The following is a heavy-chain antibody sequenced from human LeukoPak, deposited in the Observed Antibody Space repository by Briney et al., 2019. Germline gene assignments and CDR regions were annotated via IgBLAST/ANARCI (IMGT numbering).Heavy chain of an antibody. CDR3: ARQTVLLGSSSGGDYFDY. D-gene: IGHD6-6*01. V-gene: IGHV4-4*09. Sequence: SETLSLTCTVSGGSISSYYWSRIRQPPGKGLEWIGYIYTSGSTNYNPSLKSRVTISVDTSKNQFSLKLSSVTAADTAVYYCARQTVLLGSSSGGDYFDYWGQGTLVTVPS. CDR2: IYTSGST. J-gene: IGHJ4*02. CDR1: GGSISSYY.